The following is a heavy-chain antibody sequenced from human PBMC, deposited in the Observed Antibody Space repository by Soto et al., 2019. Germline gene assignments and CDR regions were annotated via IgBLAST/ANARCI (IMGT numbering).Heavy chain of an antibody. CDR1: GFSLSTSGVG. D-gene: IGHD3-22*01. J-gene: IGHJ3*01. Sequence: QITLKESGPTLVKPTQTLTLTCTFSGFSLSTSGVGVGWIRQPQGKALEWLALIYWDDDKRYSPSLLSRLTITKDTSKNQVVLIMTNMDPVDSATYYCAPAYDRSGYSADAFDFWGQGTMVTVSS. CDR2: IYWDDDK. CDR3: APAYDRSGYSADAFDF. V-gene: IGHV2-5*02.